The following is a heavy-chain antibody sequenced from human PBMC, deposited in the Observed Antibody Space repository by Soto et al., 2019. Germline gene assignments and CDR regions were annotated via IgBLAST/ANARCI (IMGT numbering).Heavy chain of an antibody. V-gene: IGHV4-59*01. J-gene: IGHJ4*02. Sequence: SETLSLTCSVSGGSMSEYFWSWIRQSPGKGLEWIGYIYYLGSTDYNPSLKSRVTISVDTSKRQFSLRLTSVTAADTAVYYCARDGYDGSGRPYPAYWGPGTQVTVSS. CDR2: IYYLGST. CDR1: GGSMSEYF. D-gene: IGHD3-10*01. CDR3: ARDGYDGSGRPYPAY.